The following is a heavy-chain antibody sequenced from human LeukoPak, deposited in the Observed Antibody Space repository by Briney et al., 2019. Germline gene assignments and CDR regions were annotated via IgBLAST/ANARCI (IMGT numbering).Heavy chain of an antibody. CDR3: AADFSRASTDWFDP. Sequence: ASVKVSCKASGFTFTSSAMQWVRQARGQRLEWIGWIVVGSGNTNYSQKFQERVTITTDKSTCTAYMELSSLRSEATAVYYCAADFSRASTDWFDPWGQGTLVTVSS. CDR1: GFTFTSSA. CDR2: IVVGSGNT. J-gene: IGHJ5*02. V-gene: IGHV1-58*02. D-gene: IGHD6-13*01.